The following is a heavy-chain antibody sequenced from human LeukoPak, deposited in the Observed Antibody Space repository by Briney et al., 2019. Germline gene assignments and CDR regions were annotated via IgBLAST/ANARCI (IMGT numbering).Heavy chain of an antibody. D-gene: IGHD5-12*01. CDR2: IYYSGST. J-gene: IGHJ6*02. Sequence: SETLSLTCTVSGGSISSYYWRWIRQPPGKGLEWIGYIYYSGSTNYNPSLKSRVTISVDTSKNQFSPKLSSVTAADTAVYYCARAGWLQSPWDYYGMDVWGQGTTVTVSS. V-gene: IGHV4-59*01. CDR1: GGSISSYY. CDR3: ARAGWLQSPWDYYGMDV.